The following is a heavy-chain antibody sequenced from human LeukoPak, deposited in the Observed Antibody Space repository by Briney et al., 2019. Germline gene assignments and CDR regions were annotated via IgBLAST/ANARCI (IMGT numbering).Heavy chain of an antibody. D-gene: IGHD3/OR15-3a*01. Sequence: GGSLRLSCAASGFTFSSYEMNWVRQAPGKGLEWVSYISSSGSTIYYADSVKGRFTISRDNAKNYLFLQMNSLRAEDTALYYCARQWTTSSWFDPWGQGTLVTVSS. J-gene: IGHJ5*02. CDR3: ARQWTTSSWFDP. V-gene: IGHV3-48*03. CDR2: ISSSGSTI. CDR1: GFTFSSYE.